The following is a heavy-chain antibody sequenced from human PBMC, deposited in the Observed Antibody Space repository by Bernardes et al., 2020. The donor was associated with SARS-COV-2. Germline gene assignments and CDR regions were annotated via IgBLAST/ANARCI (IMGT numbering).Heavy chain of an antibody. CDR3: ARAGWYRFDY. D-gene: IGHD6-19*01. J-gene: IGHJ4*02. Sequence: GGSLRLSCVASGFTLSNYWMHWVRQAPGKGLVWVSRFSSDGTVTNYADSVKGRFTISRDNAKNTLYLKMNSLRDEDTAIYYCARAGWYRFDYWGQGTLVTV. CDR2: FSSDGTVT. V-gene: IGHV3-74*01. CDR1: GFTLSNYW.